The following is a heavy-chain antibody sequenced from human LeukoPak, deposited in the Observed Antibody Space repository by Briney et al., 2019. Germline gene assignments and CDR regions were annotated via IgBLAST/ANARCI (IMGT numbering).Heavy chain of an antibody. V-gene: IGHV1-2*02. D-gene: IGHD6-19*01. CDR2: INPNSGGT. CDR1: GYSFTGYY. J-gene: IGHJ4*02. Sequence: ASVKVSCKASGYSFTGYYIHWVRQAPGQGLEWMGWINPNSGGTNYAQKFQGRVTMIRDTSINTAYMELSRLRSDDTAVYYCAREVSAVAGHGFYFDYWGQGTLVTVSS. CDR3: AREVSAVAGHGFYFDY.